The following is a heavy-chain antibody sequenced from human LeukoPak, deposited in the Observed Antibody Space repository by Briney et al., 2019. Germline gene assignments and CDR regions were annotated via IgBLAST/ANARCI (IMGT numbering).Heavy chain of an antibody. CDR2: IWFDGSNK. D-gene: IGHD3-10*01. V-gene: IGHV3-33*01. CDR3: ARDVSPYGSGSYFDY. Sequence: GRSLRLSCAASGFTFSVYGMHWVRQAPGKGLECGAVIWFDGSNKYYEDSVKGRFTISRDNSKNTLYLQMNSLRADDTAVYYCARDVSPYGSGSYFDYWGQGTLVTVSS. CDR1: GFTFSVYG. J-gene: IGHJ4*02.